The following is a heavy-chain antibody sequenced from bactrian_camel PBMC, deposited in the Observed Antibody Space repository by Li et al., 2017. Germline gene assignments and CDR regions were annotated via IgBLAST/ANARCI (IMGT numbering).Heavy chain of an antibody. CDR1: GYTHSDYC. Sequence: HVQLVESGGGSVQAGGSLRLSCAVSGYTHSDYCVGWFRQAPGKEREGVAGIGGDGSTIYADSVKGRFTISQDNTKNTNTVYLQMNSLKSEDTAVYYRAADSYGAWCGLAGQGTQVTVS. CDR2: IGGDGST. J-gene: IGHJ4*01. D-gene: IGHD6*01. V-gene: IGHV3S53*01.